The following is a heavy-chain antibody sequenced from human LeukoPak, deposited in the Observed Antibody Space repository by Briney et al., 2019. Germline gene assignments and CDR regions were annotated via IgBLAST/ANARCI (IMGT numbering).Heavy chain of an antibody. D-gene: IGHD2-8*01. CDR1: GYTFTSYY. CDR2: INPSGGST. CDR3: ARGGFCTNGVCYFPLYGMDV. Sequence: ASVKVSCKASGYTFTSYYMHWVRQAPGQGLEWMGIINPSGGSTTYAQKFQGRVTMTRDTSTSTVYMELSSLRSEDTAVYYCARGGFCTNGVCYFPLYGMDVWGQGTTVTVSS. V-gene: IGHV1-46*01. J-gene: IGHJ6*02.